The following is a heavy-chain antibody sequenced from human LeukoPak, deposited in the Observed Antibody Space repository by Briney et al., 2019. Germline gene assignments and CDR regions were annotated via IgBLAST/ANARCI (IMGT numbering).Heavy chain of an antibody. D-gene: IGHD5-18*01. CDR3: IHGYTLDF. J-gene: IGHJ4*02. CDR1: GFTVSSNY. V-gene: IGHV3-53*01. Sequence: PGGSLRLSCAASGFTVSSNYMNWVRQAPGKGLEWVSVIYSGGSTNYADSVKGRFIISRDNSKNTLYLQMNSLRAEDTAVYYCIHGYTLDFWGQGTLVTVSS. CDR2: IYSGGST.